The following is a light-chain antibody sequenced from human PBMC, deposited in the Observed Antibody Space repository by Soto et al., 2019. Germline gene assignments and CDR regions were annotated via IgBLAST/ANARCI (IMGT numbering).Light chain of an antibody. Sequence: EIVMTQSPATLSVSPGERATLSCRASQSVITNLAWYQQKPGQAPRLLIYGASTRATGIPARFSNSGSGTELALTLSSFLSEDFAVDDWQLYNNWFPAWTFGQGTKVEI. J-gene: IGKJ1*01. V-gene: IGKV3-15*01. CDR2: GAS. CDR1: QSVITN. CDR3: QLYNNWFPAWT.